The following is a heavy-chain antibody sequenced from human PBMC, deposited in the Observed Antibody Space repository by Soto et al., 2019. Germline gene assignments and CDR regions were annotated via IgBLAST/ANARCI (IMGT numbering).Heavy chain of an antibody. CDR2: ISPTGNKI. J-gene: IGHJ5*01. V-gene: IGHV3-48*03. Sequence: EVQLVESGGGLVQPGGSLRLSCAASGFIFSNYEMNWVRQAPGKGLQWVSFISPTGNKIYYGESVKGRFTISRDNAKNSVFLQMNSLTAEDTAVYFCARSFPRFTAPDSWGQETLVTVAS. D-gene: IGHD2-21*02. CDR1: GFIFSNYE. CDR3: ARSFPRFTAPDS.